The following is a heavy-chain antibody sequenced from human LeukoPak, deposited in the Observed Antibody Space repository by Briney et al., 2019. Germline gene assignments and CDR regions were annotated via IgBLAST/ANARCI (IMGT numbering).Heavy chain of an antibody. CDR1: GVSFSGSY. Sequence: SETLSLTCAIYGVSFSGSYWSWIRQPPGKGLEWIGEVNYRGNTNYHPSLESRVTISVDTPKNQFSLNLSSVTAADTAVYYCARGFRDGYSFADYWGRGTLVTVSS. D-gene: IGHD5-24*01. CDR2: VNYRGNT. V-gene: IGHV4-34*01. J-gene: IGHJ4*02. CDR3: ARGFRDGYSFADY.